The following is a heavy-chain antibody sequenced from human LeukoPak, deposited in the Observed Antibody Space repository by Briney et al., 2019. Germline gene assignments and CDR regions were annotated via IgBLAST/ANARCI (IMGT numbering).Heavy chain of an antibody. V-gene: IGHV4-39*07. CDR1: GGSITSSSYS. D-gene: IGHD5-24*01. Sequence: SETLSLTCTVSGGSITSSSYSWGWIRQPPGKGLEWIASMSYSGSTYYNPSLKSRVTISVDTSRNQFSLKLSSVTAADTAVYYCARVRWLQLGHFDYWGQGSLATVSS. J-gene: IGHJ4*02. CDR2: MSYSGST. CDR3: ARVRWLQLGHFDY.